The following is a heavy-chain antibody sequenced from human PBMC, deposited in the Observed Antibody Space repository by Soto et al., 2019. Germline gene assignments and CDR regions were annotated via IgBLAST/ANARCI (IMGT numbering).Heavy chain of an antibody. CDR2: IDPSDSQT. V-gene: IGHV5-10-1*01. D-gene: IGHD3-22*01. CDR1: GYSFAGYW. J-gene: IGHJ4*02. Sequence: GESLKISCKGSGYSFAGYWITWVRQKPGKGLEWMGRIDPSDSQTYYSPSLRGHVTISVTKSITTVFLQWSSLRASDTAMYYCARQIYDSDTGPNFQYYFDSWGQGTPVTVSS. CDR3: ARQIYDSDTGPNFQYYFDS.